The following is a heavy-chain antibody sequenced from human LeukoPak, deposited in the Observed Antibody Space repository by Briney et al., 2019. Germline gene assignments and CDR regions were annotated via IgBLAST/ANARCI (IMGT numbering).Heavy chain of an antibody. D-gene: IGHD2-21*01. CDR3: ARPLMRLIVYGMDV. CDR2: ISYDGSSK. CDR1: GFTFSSYA. J-gene: IGHJ6*02. V-gene: IGHV3-30-3*01. Sequence: PGRSLRLSCAAPGFTFSSYAMHWVRQAPGKGLEWVAVISYDGSSKYYADSVKGRFTISRDNSKNTLYLQMNSLRAEDTAVYYCARPLMRLIVYGMDVWGQGTTVTVSS.